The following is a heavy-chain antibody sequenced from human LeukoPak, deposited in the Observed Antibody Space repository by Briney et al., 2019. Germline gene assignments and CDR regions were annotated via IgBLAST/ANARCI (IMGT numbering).Heavy chain of an antibody. CDR1: GFTFSSYW. CDR2: IKSDRST. Sequence: GGSLRLSCADSGFTFSSYWMHWVRQAPGKGLVWVSRIKSDRSTNYADSVKGRFTISRDNAKNTLSLQMNSLRAEDTGVYYCARAPSEIGGYYPEYFRHWGQGTLVTVSS. J-gene: IGHJ1*01. D-gene: IGHD3-22*01. V-gene: IGHV3-74*01. CDR3: ARAPSEIGGYYPEYFRH.